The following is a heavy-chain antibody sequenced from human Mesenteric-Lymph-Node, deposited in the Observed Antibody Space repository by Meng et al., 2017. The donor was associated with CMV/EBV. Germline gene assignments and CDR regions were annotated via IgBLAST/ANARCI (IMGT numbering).Heavy chain of an antibody. CDR1: GLTFNRYG. CDR3: AKDLERGKYYYYYGMDV. CDR2: ISHDGSRK. Sequence: GGSLRLSCAVSGLTFNRYGMYWVRHAPDRGLEYVAVISHDGSRKYYADSVKGRFTISRDTSKNTLYLQMNSLRAEDTAVYYCAKDLERGKYYYYYGMDVWGQGTTVTVSS. J-gene: IGHJ6*02. D-gene: IGHD1-1*01. V-gene: IGHV3-30*18.